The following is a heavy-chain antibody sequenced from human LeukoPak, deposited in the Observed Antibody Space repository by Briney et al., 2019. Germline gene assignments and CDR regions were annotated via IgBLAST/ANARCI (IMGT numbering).Heavy chain of an antibody. D-gene: IGHD6-13*01. CDR2: INPSGGST. Sequence: ASVKVSCKASGYTFTSYYMHWVRQAPGRGLEWMGIINPSGGSTSYAQKFQGRVTMTRDMSTSTVYMELSSLRSDDTAVYYCARVQRWRFDPWGQGTLVTVSS. J-gene: IGHJ5*02. CDR1: GYTFTSYY. V-gene: IGHV1-46*01. CDR3: ARVQRWRFDP.